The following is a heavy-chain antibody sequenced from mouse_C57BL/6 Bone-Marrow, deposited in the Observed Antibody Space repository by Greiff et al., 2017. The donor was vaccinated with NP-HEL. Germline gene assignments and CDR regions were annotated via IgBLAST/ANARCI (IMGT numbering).Heavy chain of an antibody. CDR2: IYPGDGDT. CDR3: ARTTVVVFDAMDY. V-gene: IGHV1-82*01. D-gene: IGHD1-1*01. J-gene: IGHJ4*01. CDR1: GYAFSSSW. Sequence: VKLMESGPELVKPGASVKISCKASGYAFSSSWMNWVKQRPGKGLEWIGRIYPGDGDTNYNGKFKGKATLTADKSSSTAYMQLSSLTSEDSAVYFCARTTVVVFDAMDYWGQGTSVTVSS.